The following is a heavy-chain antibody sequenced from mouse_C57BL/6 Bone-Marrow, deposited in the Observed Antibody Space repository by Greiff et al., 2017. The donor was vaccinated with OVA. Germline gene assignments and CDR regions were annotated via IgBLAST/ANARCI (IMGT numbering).Heavy chain of an antibody. CDR3: ARDGDYYSNYEGYFDY. V-gene: IGHV5-4*01. CDR2: ISDGGSCT. J-gene: IGHJ2*01. CDR1: GFTFSSYA. Sequence: EVHLVESGGGLVKPGGSLKLSCAASGFTFSSYAMSWVRQTPEKRLAWVATISDGGSCTYYPDNVKGRFTISRDNAKNNLYLQMSHLKSEDTAMYYCARDGDYYSNYEGYFDYWGQGTTLTVSS. D-gene: IGHD2-5*01.